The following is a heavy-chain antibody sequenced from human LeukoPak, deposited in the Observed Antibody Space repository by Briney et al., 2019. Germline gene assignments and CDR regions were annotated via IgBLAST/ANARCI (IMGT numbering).Heavy chain of an antibody. Sequence: YPGGSLRLSCAASGFSFSSYTMNWVRQAPGKGLEWVSSISTSSRNIFYADPVKGRFTISRDNAKNSLSLQMNTLRAEDTAVYYCAREYGSGRLYGVDVWGKGTAVTVSS. J-gene: IGHJ6*04. CDR2: ISTSSRNI. D-gene: IGHD3-10*01. CDR3: AREYGSGRLYGVDV. V-gene: IGHV3-21*01. CDR1: GFSFSSYT.